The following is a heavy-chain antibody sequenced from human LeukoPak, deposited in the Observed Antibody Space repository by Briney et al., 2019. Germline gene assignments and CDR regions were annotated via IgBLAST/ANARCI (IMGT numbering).Heavy chain of an antibody. J-gene: IGHJ4*02. CDR3: ARDIGSGYELFDY. D-gene: IGHD5-12*01. V-gene: IGHV1-2*02. CDR1: GYTFTGYY. Sequence: AASVKVSRKASGYTFTGYYMHWVRQAPGQGLEWMGWINPNSGGTNYAQKFQGRVTMTRDTSISTAYMELSRLRSDDTAVYYCARDIGSGYELFDYWGQGTLVTVSS. CDR2: INPNSGGT.